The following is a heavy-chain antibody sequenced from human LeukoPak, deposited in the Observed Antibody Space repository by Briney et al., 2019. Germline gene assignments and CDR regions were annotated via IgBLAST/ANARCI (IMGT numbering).Heavy chain of an antibody. V-gene: IGHV1-2*04. D-gene: IGHD3-16*02. Sequence: ASVKVSCKASGYTFTGYYMHWVRQAPGQGLEWMGWINPNSGGTNYAQKFQGWVTMTRDTSFSTAYMELSRLRSDDTAVYYCARGGFLRDYVWGSYRNLDYWGQGTLVTVSS. J-gene: IGHJ4*02. CDR3: ARGGFLRDYVWGSYRNLDY. CDR1: GYTFTGYY. CDR2: INPNSGGT.